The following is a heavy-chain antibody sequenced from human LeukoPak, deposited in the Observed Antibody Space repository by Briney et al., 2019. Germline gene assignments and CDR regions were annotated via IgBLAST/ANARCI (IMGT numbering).Heavy chain of an antibody. J-gene: IGHJ4*02. V-gene: IGHV3-30*18. CDR1: GFTFSSYG. CDR2: ISYDGSNK. Sequence: SGRSLRLSCAASGFTFSSYGMHWFRQAPGKGLEWVAVISYDGSNKYYADSVKGRFTISRDNSKNTLYLQMNSLRAEDTAVYYCAKDWDYYDSVDYWGQGTLVTVSS. D-gene: IGHD3-22*01. CDR3: AKDWDYYDSVDY.